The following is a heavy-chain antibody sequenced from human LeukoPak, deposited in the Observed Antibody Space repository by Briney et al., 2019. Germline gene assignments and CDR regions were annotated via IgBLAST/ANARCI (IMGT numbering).Heavy chain of an antibody. Sequence: TGGSLRLSCAASGFTFSSYAMHWVRQAPGKGLEWVAVISYDGSNKYYADSVKGRFTISRDNSKNTLYLQMNSLRAEDTAVYYCARDGRSEGWLVFDYWGQGTLVTVSS. CDR3: ARDGRSEGWLVFDY. V-gene: IGHV3-30-3*01. J-gene: IGHJ4*02. CDR1: GFTFSSYA. D-gene: IGHD6-19*01. CDR2: ISYDGSNK.